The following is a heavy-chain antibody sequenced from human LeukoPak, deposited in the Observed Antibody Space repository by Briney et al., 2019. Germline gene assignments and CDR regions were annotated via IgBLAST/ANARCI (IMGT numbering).Heavy chain of an antibody. CDR1: GGFMTGHY. CDR2: IFSSGST. CDR3: ARAVSGSDYWFDP. V-gene: IGHV4-59*11. Sequence: SETLSLTCNVSGGFMTGHYRTWIRQTPGKELEWIGCIFSSGSTNYNPSLKTRVTISVDTSKMQFSLSLRSLTAADTAVYFCARAVSGSDYWFDPWGQGTQVTVSS. J-gene: IGHJ5*02. D-gene: IGHD5-12*01.